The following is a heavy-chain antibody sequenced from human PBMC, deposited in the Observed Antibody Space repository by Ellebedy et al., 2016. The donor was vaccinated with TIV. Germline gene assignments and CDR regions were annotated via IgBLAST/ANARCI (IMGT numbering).Heavy chain of an antibody. Sequence: AASVKVSCTASGYTFASYGVNWVRQAPGQGLEWMGWINTNSGNPTYAQAFTGRIVFSLDTSVSTAYLQISSLRAEDSAVYYCARTGIWGNALDIWGQGTMVTVSS. J-gene: IGHJ3*02. D-gene: IGHD7-27*01. CDR3: ARTGIWGNALDI. V-gene: IGHV7-4-1*02. CDR2: INTNSGNP. CDR1: GYTFASYG.